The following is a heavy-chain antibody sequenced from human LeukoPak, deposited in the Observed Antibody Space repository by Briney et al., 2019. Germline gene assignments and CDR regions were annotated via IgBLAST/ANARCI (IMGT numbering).Heavy chain of an antibody. V-gene: IGHV3-11*01. CDR3: ARGGYGWTFKQ. CDR2: INSGGDTI. J-gene: IGHJ4*02. Sequence: PGGSLRPSCTASGFSFSDNFMGWIRQAPGKGLEWVSYINSGGDTIHYLDAVKGRFSISRDNSKRSLYLQMSRLKVDDTAVYYCARGGYGWTFKQWGQGTLVSVSS. CDR1: GFSFSDNF. D-gene: IGHD5-18*01.